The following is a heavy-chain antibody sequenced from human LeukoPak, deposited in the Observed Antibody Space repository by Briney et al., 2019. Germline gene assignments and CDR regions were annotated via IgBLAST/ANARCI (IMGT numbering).Heavy chain of an antibody. CDR2: ISGSGDAT. D-gene: IGHD3-22*01. Sequence: GGSLRLSCAASGFTFASYAMTWVRQAPGKGLEWVSVISGSGDATYSADSVKGRFTISRDNSKNTLYLQMNSLRAEDTAVYYCTRAHSSGYNYFDYWGQGTLVTVSS. CDR1: GFTFASYA. J-gene: IGHJ4*02. V-gene: IGHV3-23*01. CDR3: TRAHSSGYNYFDY.